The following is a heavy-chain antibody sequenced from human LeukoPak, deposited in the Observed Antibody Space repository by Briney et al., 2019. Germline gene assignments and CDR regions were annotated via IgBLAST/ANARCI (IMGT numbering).Heavy chain of an antibody. J-gene: IGHJ6*02. CDR1: GFTFSSYG. CDR2: ISYDGSNK. CDR3: AKDLEEYSSGWYPYYYGMDV. Sequence: GGSLRLSCAASGFTFSSYGMHWVRQAPGKGLEWVAVISYDGSNKYYADSVKGRFTISRDNSKNTLYLQMNSLRAEDTAVYYCAKDLEEYSSGWYPYYYGMDVWGQGTTVTVSS. V-gene: IGHV3-30*18. D-gene: IGHD6-19*01.